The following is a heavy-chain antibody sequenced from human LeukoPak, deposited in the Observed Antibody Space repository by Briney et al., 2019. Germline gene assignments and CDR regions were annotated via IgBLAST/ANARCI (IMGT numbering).Heavy chain of an antibody. Sequence: ASVKVSCKASGYTFTSYGISWVRQAPGQGLEWMGWISAYNGNTNYAQKPQGRVTMTTDTSTSTAYMELRSLRSDDTAVYYCARGSYDSSDSLHGDWGQGTLVTVSS. CDR2: ISAYNGNT. CDR3: ARGSYDSSDSLHGD. J-gene: IGHJ4*02. CDR1: GYTFTSYG. V-gene: IGHV1-18*01. D-gene: IGHD3-22*01.